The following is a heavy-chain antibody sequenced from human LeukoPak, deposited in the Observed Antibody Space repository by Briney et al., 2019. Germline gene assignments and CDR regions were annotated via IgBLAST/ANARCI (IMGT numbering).Heavy chain of an antibody. J-gene: IGHJ3*02. D-gene: IGHD3-10*01. Sequence: PGGSLRLSCAASGFTFSSYWMSWVRQAPGKGLEWVANIKQDGSEKYYVDSVKGRFTISRDNAKNSLYLQMNSLRAEDTAVYYCAREGQYGSGSYGALDIWGQGTKVTVSS. CDR3: AREGQYGSGSYGALDI. CDR1: GFTFSSYW. CDR2: IKQDGSEK. V-gene: IGHV3-7*03.